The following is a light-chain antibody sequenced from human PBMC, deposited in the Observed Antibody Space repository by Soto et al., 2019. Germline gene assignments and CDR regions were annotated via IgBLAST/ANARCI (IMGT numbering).Light chain of an antibody. Sequence: DIQLTQSPSFLSASVGDRVTITCRASQGISGYLAWYQQKPGKAPELLIYTASTLQSGVPLRFSGRGSGTEFTLTISGLQHEDFATYYCQQLNSYPYTFGGGTKVDIK. J-gene: IGKJ4*01. CDR1: QGISGY. V-gene: IGKV1-9*01. CDR3: QQLNSYPYT. CDR2: TAS.